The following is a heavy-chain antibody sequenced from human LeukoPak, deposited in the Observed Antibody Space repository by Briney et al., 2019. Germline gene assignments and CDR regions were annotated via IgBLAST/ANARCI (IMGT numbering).Heavy chain of an antibody. Sequence: GASVKVSCKASGYTFTNYGITWVRQAPGQGLEWMGWISAYNGHTNYAQKMQGRVTMTTDTSTSTAYMELRSLRFDDTAVYYCAKDQGGAVAGTTDYWGQGTLVTVSS. CDR3: AKDQGGAVAGTTDY. CDR2: ISAYNGHT. J-gene: IGHJ4*02. V-gene: IGHV1-18*01. CDR1: GYTFTNYG. D-gene: IGHD6-19*01.